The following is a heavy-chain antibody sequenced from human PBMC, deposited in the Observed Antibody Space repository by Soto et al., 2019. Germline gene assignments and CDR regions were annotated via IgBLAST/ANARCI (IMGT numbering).Heavy chain of an antibody. J-gene: IGHJ5*02. CDR2: IYLDDDK. D-gene: IGHD4-17*01. Sequence: QITLKESGPPLVKPTQTLTLTCTFSGLSLSTSGVGVAWIRQPPGKALERLALIYLDDDKRYSLSLKSRVIITKDTSKNQVVLTMTNMHHVETATYYSVHRGALRLHSDDYLRHNWFVPWGQGTLVTVSS. CDR1: GLSLSTSGVG. V-gene: IGHV2-5*02. CDR3: VHRGALRLHSDDYLRHNWFVP.